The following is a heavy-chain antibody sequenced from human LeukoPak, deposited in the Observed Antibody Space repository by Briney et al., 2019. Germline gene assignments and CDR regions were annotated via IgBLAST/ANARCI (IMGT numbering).Heavy chain of an antibody. CDR2: IYYSGST. D-gene: IGHD6-19*01. J-gene: IGHJ4*02. CDR3: ARFHGYTSGWYSIDY. Sequence: SETLSLTCTVSGGSISSYYWSWIRQPPGKGLEWIGYIYYSGSTNYNPSLKSRVTISVDTSKNQFSLKLSSVTAADTAVYYCARFHGYTSGWYSIDYWGQGTLVTVSS. CDR1: GGSISSYY. V-gene: IGHV4-59*08.